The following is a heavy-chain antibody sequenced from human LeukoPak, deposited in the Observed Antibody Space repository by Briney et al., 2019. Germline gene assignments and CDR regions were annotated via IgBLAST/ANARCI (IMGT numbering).Heavy chain of an antibody. CDR2: ISWNSGSI. Sequence: GGSLRLSCAASGFTFDDYAMHWVRQAPGKGLEWVSGISWNSGSIGYADSVKGRFIISRDNAKNSLYLQMNSLRAEDTALYYCAKDASDTAMAYAFDYWGQGTLVTVSS. J-gene: IGHJ4*02. CDR3: AKDASDTAMAYAFDY. V-gene: IGHV3-9*01. CDR1: GFTFDDYA. D-gene: IGHD5-18*01.